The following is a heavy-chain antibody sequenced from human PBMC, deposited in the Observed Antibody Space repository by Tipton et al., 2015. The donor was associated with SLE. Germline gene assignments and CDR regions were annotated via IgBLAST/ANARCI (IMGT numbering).Heavy chain of an antibody. CDR1: GGSISSSSYY. Sequence: LRLSCTVSGGSISSSSYYWGWIRQPPGKGLEWIGTIYYSGSTYYNPSLKSRVTISVDTSKNQFSLKLSSVTAADTAVYYCARPAIAAAMGFDYWGQGTLVTVSS. CDR3: ARPAIAAAMGFDY. D-gene: IGHD6-13*01. CDR2: IYYSGST. V-gene: IGHV4-39*01. J-gene: IGHJ4*02.